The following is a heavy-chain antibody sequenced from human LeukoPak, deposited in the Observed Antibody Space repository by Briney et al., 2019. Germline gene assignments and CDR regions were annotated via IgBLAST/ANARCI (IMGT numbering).Heavy chain of an antibody. V-gene: IGHV3-66*04. CDR3: ARQYRSSSNFDY. J-gene: IGHJ4*02. Sequence: GGSLRLSCAASGFTVSSNYMSWVRQAPGKGLEWVSIIYSGAGTYYADSVKGRFTISRDNSKNTQYLQMNSLRAEDTAVYYCARQYRSSSNFDYWGQGTLVTVSS. D-gene: IGHD6-6*01. CDR2: IYSGAGT. CDR1: GFTVSSNY.